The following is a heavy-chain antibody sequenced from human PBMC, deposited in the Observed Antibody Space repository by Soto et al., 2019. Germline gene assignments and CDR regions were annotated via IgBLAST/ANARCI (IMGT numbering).Heavy chain of an antibody. CDR2: IIPIFGTA. CDR1: GGTFSSYA. CDR3: AGGPNRPIFGVVIHPLHAFDI. J-gene: IGHJ3*02. Sequence: QVQLVQSGAEVKKPGSSVKVSCKASGGTFSSYAISWVRQAPGQGLEWMGGIIPIFGTANYAQKFQGRVTITADESTSTAYMELSSLRSEDTAVYYCAGGPNRPIFGVVIHPLHAFDIWGQGTMVTVSS. V-gene: IGHV1-69*01. D-gene: IGHD3-3*01.